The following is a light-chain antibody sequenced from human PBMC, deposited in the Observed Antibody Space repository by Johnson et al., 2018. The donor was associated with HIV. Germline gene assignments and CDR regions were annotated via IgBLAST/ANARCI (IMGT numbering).Light chain of an antibody. Sequence: QSMLTQPPSVSAAPGQKVTISCSGSSSNIGNNYVSWYQQLQGTAPKLLIYENNKRPSGIPDRFSGSKSGTSATLGITGLQTGDEADYYCGTWDSSLSVFYVFGTVTKVTVL. CDR2: ENN. V-gene: IGLV1-51*02. CDR1: SSNIGNNY. J-gene: IGLJ1*01. CDR3: GTWDSSLSVFYV.